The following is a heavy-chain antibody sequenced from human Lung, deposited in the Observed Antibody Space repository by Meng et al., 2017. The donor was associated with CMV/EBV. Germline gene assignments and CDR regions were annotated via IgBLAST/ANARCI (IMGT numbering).Heavy chain of an antibody. J-gene: IGHJ3*01. CDR3: ARMNNFSGAVDV. D-gene: IGHD3-10*01. V-gene: IGHV4-59*01. Sequence: SETLSLXXSVSGGSISTSYWTWIRQPPGKGLEYIGYLYYNGSPNYNPSLKSRVTISIDTSKKQFSLKLTSVTAADTAVYYCARMNNFSGAVDVWGQGTVVTVSS. CDR1: GGSISTSY. CDR2: LYYNGSP.